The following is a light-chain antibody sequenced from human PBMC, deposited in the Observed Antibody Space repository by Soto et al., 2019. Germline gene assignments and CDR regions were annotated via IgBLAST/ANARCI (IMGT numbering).Light chain of an antibody. CDR2: GAS. CDR1: QSVNSN. Sequence: EIVMTQSPATLSLSPGERATLSCRASQSVNSNLAWYQQKPGQAPRLLLYGASTRAAGIPARFSGSGSGTEFSLTISSLQSEDFAVYYCQQYNNRPPDTFGQGTKLEIK. J-gene: IGKJ2*01. CDR3: QQYNNRPPDT. V-gene: IGKV3-15*01.